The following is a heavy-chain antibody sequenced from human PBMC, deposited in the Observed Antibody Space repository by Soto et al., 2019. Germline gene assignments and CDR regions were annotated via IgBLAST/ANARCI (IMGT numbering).Heavy chain of an antibody. CDR3: ALTRRSTILDVTGPGFEH. J-gene: IGHJ4*02. Sequence: PVGSLRLSCAASVLSFRNFGIHCVRHSPGKGLQWLAVISHDSRDKRFADSMQGRIDISRDNSKNTLYLEMSSLRPEDTALYYCALTRRSTILDVTGPGFEHWGRATLRNVSS. CDR2: ISHDSRDK. CDR1: VLSFRNFG. V-gene: IGHV3-30*03. D-gene: IGHD3-9*01.